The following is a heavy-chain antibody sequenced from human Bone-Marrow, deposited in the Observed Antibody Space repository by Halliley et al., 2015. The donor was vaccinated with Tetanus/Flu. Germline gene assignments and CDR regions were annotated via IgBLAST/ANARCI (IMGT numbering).Heavy chain of an antibody. J-gene: IGHJ3*02. V-gene: IGHV4-59*08. CDR2: VYYGGST. Sequence: WFGYVYYGGSTTYTPPPKGRVPISVDVSKKKFSLILTTMTAADTAVYYCARRRYNSNGDFFDIWGQGTMVTVSS. CDR3: ARRRYNSNGDFFDI. D-gene: IGHD3-9*01.